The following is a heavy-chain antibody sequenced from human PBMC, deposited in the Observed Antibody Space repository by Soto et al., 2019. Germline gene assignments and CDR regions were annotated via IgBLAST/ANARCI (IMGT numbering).Heavy chain of an antibody. CDR2: ISAYNGNT. V-gene: IGHV1-18*04. D-gene: IGHD2-21*02. CDR1: GYTFTSYG. Sequence: ASVKVSCKASGYTFTSYGISWMRQAPGQGLEWMGWISAYNGNTNYAQKLQGRVTMTTDTSTSTAYMELRSLRSDDTAVYYCARGRGPYCGGDCYPNWFDPWGQGTLVTVSS. CDR3: ARGRGPYCGGDCYPNWFDP. J-gene: IGHJ5*02.